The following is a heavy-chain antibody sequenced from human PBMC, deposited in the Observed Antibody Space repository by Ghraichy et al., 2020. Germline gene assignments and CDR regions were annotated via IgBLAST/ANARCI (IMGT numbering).Heavy chain of an antibody. V-gene: IGHV3-23*01. Sequence: ESLNISCAASGFTFSSYAMSWVRLAPGKGLEWVSTISGSGGSTYYADSVKGRFTISRDNSRNTLTLQMNGLRAEDTAIYYCAKDLNIGWDASDYWGQGTLVTVSS. J-gene: IGHJ4*02. CDR3: AKDLNIGWDASDY. CDR1: GFTFSSYA. CDR2: ISGSGGST. D-gene: IGHD6-19*01.